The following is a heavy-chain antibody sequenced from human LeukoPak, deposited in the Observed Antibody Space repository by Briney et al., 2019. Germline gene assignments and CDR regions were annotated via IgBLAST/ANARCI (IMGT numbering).Heavy chain of an antibody. J-gene: IGHJ4*02. D-gene: IGHD1-1*01. CDR2: ISGSGGST. V-gene: IGHV3-23*01. CDR1: GFTFSSYA. Sequence: GGSLGLSCAASGFTFSSYAMSWVRQAPGKGLEWVSAISGSGGSTYYADSVKGRFTISRDNSKNTLYLQMNSLRAEDTAVYYCAKDMTGTTISSYFDYWGQGTLVTVSS. CDR3: AKDMTGTTISSYFDY.